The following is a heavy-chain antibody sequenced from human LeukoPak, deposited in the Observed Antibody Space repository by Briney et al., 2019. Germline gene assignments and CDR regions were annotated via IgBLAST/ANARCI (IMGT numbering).Heavy chain of an antibody. V-gene: IGHV4-39*07. CDR3: ATSKGNGYSSSWYVSN. CDR2: IYYSEST. CDR1: GGSISSSSYY. J-gene: IGHJ4*02. Sequence: SETLSLTCTVSGGSISSSSYYWGWIRQPPGKGLEWIGSIYYSESTYYNPSLKSRVTISVDTSKNQFSLKLSSVTAADTAVYYCATSKGNGYSSSWYVSNWGQGTLVTVSS. D-gene: IGHD6-13*01.